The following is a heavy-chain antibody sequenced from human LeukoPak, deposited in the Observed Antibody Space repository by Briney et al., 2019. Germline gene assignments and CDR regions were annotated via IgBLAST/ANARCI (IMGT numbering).Heavy chain of an antibody. CDR3: ARSYSNHLFGMDV. Sequence: PGGSLRLSCAASGFTVSSYSMTWVRQAPGKGLEWVSVMYSGGSTYYADSVKGRVAISRDNSQNTVFLQMNSVRVEDTAVYYCARSYSNHLFGMDVWGQGTAVTVSS. J-gene: IGHJ6*02. CDR1: GFTVSSYS. CDR2: MYSGGST. D-gene: IGHD4-11*01. V-gene: IGHV3-66*01.